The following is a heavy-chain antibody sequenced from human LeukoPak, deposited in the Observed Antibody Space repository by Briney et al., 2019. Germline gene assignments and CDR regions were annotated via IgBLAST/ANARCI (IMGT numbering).Heavy chain of an antibody. CDR3: ARGRWLQARGPSFDY. Sequence: GGSLRLSCAASGFTFSSYAMHWVRQAPGKGLEWVAVISYDGSNKYYADSVKGRFTISRDNSKNTLYLQMNSLRAEDTAVYYCARGRWLQARGPSFDYWGQGTLVTVSS. CDR1: GFTFSSYA. CDR2: ISYDGSNK. J-gene: IGHJ4*02. V-gene: IGHV3-30-3*01. D-gene: IGHD5-24*01.